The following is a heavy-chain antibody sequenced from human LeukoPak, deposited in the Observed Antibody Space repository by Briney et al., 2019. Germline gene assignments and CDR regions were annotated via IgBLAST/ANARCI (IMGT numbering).Heavy chain of an antibody. CDR2: IDPNSGGT. CDR1: GYTFTAHY. D-gene: IGHD3-10*01. Sequence: PGASVKVSCRASGYTFTAHYIHWVRQAPGQGLEWMGWIDPNSGGTNYAQRFLGSVTMTGDTSINTAFMEARRLRSDDTAIYYCARGRGTTMVRGVITNYFDLWGRGSLVTVSS. J-gene: IGHJ2*01. V-gene: IGHV1-2*02. CDR3: ARGRGTTMVRGVITNYFDL.